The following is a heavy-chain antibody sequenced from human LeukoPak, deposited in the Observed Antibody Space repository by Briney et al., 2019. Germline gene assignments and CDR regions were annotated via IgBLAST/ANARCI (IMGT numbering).Heavy chain of an antibody. D-gene: IGHD5-18*01. CDR1: GGSISSSSYY. CDR3: ARAPGAYSYGDR. Sequence: ASETLSFTCTVSGGSISSSSYYWGWIRQPPGKGLEWIGSIYYSGSTYYNPSLKSRVTISVDTSKNQFSLKLSSVTAADTAVYYCARAPGAYSYGDRWGQGTLVTVSS. J-gene: IGHJ5*02. CDR2: IYYSGST. V-gene: IGHV4-39*01.